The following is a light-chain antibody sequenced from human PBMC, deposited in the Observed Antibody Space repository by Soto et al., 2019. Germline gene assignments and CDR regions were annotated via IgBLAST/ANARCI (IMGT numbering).Light chain of an antibody. CDR3: QQTNNFPLT. Sequence: DIQMAQSPSSVSASVGDRVTITCRASQDISGLLAWYQQKPGTAPKLLIYPSSSLQTGVPSRFSGSGSGTDFTLTISSLQPVDFATYYCQQTNNFPLTFGGGTKVDIK. CDR2: PSS. V-gene: IGKV1-12*01. CDR1: QDISGL. J-gene: IGKJ4*01.